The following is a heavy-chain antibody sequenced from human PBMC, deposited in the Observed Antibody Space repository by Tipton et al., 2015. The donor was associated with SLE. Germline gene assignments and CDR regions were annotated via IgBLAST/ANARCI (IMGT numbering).Heavy chain of an antibody. Sequence: TLSLTCTVSGDSISRQSYFWGWIRQPPGGGLEWIGSLYYGGSTYYNPSLKSRVSLSIDTSKNQFSLRLRSVTAADTAVYYCARRGGIGAFDIWGQGTMVTVSS. D-gene: IGHD6-13*01. CDR3: ARRGGIGAFDI. V-gene: IGHV4-39*01. J-gene: IGHJ3*02. CDR2: LYYGGST. CDR1: GDSISRQSYF.